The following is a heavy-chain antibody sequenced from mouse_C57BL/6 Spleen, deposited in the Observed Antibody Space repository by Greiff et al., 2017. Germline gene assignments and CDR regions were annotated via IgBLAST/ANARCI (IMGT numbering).Heavy chain of an antibody. D-gene: IGHD1-1*01. J-gene: IGHJ4*01. CDR1: GYAFSSYW. CDR3: ARYYYGSSYDYYAMDY. CDR2: IYPGDGDT. V-gene: IGHV1-80*01. Sequence: VQLVESGAELVKPGASVKISCKASGYAFSSYWMNWVKQRPGKGLEWIGQIYPGDGDTNYNGKFKGKATLTADKSSSTAYMQLSSLTSEDSAVYFCARYYYGSSYDYYAMDYWGQGTSVTVSS.